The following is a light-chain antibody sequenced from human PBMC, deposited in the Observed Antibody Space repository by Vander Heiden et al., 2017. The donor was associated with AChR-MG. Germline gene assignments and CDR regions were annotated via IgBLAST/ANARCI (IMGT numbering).Light chain of an antibody. CDR3: QSYDSSLGVVV. V-gene: IGLV1-40*01. CDR2: GDK. CDR1: PTNNGSSPG. J-gene: IGLJ2*01. Sequence: QSVLPHPPSVSGAAGQRVTISCTVSPTNNGSSPGAPWYQQLPGTAPKLLIYGDKNRPSGIPDRFSGSKSGSSASLAITGLQPEDEADYFCQSYDSSLGVVVFGGGTKVTVL.